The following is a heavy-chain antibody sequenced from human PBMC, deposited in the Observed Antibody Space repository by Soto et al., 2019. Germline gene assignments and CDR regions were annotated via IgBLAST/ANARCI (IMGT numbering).Heavy chain of an antibody. V-gene: IGHV3-33*01. D-gene: IGHD3-3*01. J-gene: IGHJ6*03. CDR1: GFTFSSYG. Sequence: GGSLRLSCAASGFTFSSYGMHWVRQAPGKGLEWVAVIWYDGSNKYYADSVKGRFTISRDNSKNTLYLQMNSLRAEDTAVYYCARPPYYDFWSGSPPLDYYYYMDVWGKGTTVTVSS. CDR2: IWYDGSNK. CDR3: ARPPYYDFWSGSPPLDYYYYMDV.